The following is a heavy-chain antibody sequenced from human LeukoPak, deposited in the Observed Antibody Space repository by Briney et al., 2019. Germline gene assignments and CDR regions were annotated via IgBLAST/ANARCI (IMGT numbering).Heavy chain of an antibody. CDR3: AAFYDSSPNAFDI. J-gene: IGHJ3*02. CDR2: IVVGSGNT. D-gene: IGHD3-22*01. Sequence: ASVKVSCKASGFTFTSSAMQWVRQARGQRLEWIGWIVVGSGNTNYAQKFQERVTITRDMSTSTAYMELSSLRSEDTAVYYCAAFYDSSPNAFDIWGQGTMVTVPS. V-gene: IGHV1-58*02. CDR1: GFTFTSSA.